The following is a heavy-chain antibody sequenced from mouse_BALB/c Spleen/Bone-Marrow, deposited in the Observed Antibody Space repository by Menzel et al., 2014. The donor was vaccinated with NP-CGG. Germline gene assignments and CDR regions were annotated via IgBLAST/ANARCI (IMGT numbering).Heavy chain of an antibody. CDR2: ISYSGST. CDR1: GDSINSGY. D-gene: IGHD1-1*01. Sequence: EVQLQQSGPSLVKPSQTLSLTCSVTGDSINSGYWNWIRKFPGNKLDYMGYISYSGSTYYNPSLKSRISITRDTSKNQYYLQLNSVTTEDTATYYCAIITTAWYFDVWGAGTTVTVSS. J-gene: IGHJ1*01. V-gene: IGHV3-8*02. CDR3: AIITTAWYFDV.